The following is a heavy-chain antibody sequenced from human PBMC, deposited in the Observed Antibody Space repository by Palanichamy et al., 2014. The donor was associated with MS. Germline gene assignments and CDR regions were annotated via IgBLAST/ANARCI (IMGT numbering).Heavy chain of an antibody. CDR2: IRHDGTNK. J-gene: IGHJ4*02. CDR3: TKLPGVATTVVGTSYFDY. Sequence: QVQLVESGGGVVQPGGSLRLSCAASEFIFSNYGMHWVRQAPGKGLEWVAFIRHDGTNKYYADSVKGRFTISRDNSKNTLYLQMNSLRAEDTAVYYCTKLPGVATTVVGTSYFDYWGQGTLVTVSS. V-gene: IGHV3-30*02. CDR1: EFIFSNYG. D-gene: IGHD6-19*01.